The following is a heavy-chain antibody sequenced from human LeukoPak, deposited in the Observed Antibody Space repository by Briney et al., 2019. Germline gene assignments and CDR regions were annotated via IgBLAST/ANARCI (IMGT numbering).Heavy chain of an antibody. D-gene: IGHD1-1*01. CDR1: GFFVNEYY. Sequence: GGSLRLSCAVSGFFVNEYYMSWIRQAPGKGLEWVSYISSSGGIKNYAESGRGRFPISRDKATISLYLQMNSLRAEDTAVYYCAKTADLYYHPYMDVWGKGTTVTVSS. V-gene: IGHV3-11*01. CDR3: AKTADLYYHPYMDV. CDR2: ISSSGGIK. J-gene: IGHJ6*03.